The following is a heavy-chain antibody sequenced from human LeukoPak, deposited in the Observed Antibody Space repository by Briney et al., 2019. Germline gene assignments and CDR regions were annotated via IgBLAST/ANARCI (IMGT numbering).Heavy chain of an antibody. J-gene: IGHJ4*02. CDR2: TRNKANRYTT. D-gene: IGHD3-22*01. CDR1: GFTLSDYY. CDR3: SRALYYDRSTYCNDY. V-gene: IGHV3-72*01. Sequence: GGSLTLSCAASGFTLSDYYMDWVRQAPGKGLEWLGRTRNKANRYTTEYAASVKGRVTISRAASKSSLYLQMNSLKAEDTAMYYCSRALYYDRSTYCNDYWGQGTLVTVSS.